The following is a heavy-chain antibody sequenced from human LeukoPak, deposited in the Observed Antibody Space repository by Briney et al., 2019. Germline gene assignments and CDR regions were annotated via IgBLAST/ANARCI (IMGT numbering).Heavy chain of an antibody. J-gene: IGHJ4*02. CDR3: ARTSLIKKYYDFWSGYPHYFDY. CDR2: IYYSGST. V-gene: IGHV4-59*08. CDR1: GGSISSYY. D-gene: IGHD3-3*01. Sequence: SETLSLTCTVSGGSISSYYWSWIRQPPGKGLEWIGYIYYSGSTNYNPSLKSRVTISVDTSKNQFSLKLSSVTAADTAVYYCARTSLIKKYYDFWSGYPHYFDYWGQGTLVTVSS.